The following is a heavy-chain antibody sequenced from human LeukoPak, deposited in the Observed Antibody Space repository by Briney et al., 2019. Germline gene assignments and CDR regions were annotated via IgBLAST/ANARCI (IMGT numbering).Heavy chain of an antibody. Sequence: SETLSLTCTVSGGSISSYSWSWMRQPAGKGLEWIGRIYPRESPNYNPSLKSRVIMSVDKSKNQFSLKLRSVTAADTAVYYCARVLTIFGVVTKALDYWGQGTLVTVSS. CDR3: ARVLTIFGVVTKALDY. CDR1: GGSISSYS. J-gene: IGHJ4*02. CDR2: IYPRESP. V-gene: IGHV4-4*07. D-gene: IGHD3-3*01.